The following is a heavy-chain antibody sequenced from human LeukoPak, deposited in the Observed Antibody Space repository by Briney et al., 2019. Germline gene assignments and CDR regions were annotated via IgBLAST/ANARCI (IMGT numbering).Heavy chain of an antibody. CDR3: ARNGPHYYDSSGYLDY. V-gene: IGHV4-59*01. CDR1: GVSISSYY. D-gene: IGHD3-22*01. CDR2: NDYSGGT. J-gene: IGHJ4*02. Sequence: SETLSLTCTVSGVSISSYYWSWIRQPPGKGLEWVGNNDYSGGTNYNPSLKSRVTISVDTSKNQFSLKLSSVTAADTAVYYCARNGPHYYDSSGYLDYWGQGALVTVSS.